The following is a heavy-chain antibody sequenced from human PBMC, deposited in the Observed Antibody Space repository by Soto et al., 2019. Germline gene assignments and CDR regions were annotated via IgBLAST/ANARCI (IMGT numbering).Heavy chain of an antibody. D-gene: IGHD2-15*01. CDR1: GGTFSSYA. CDR3: ARVVTVVKAFHYWYVDL. J-gene: IGHJ2*01. V-gene: IGHV1-69*12. CDR2: IIPIFGTA. Sequence: QVQLVQSGAEVKKPGSSVKVSCKASGGTFSSYAISWVRQAPGQGLEWMGGIIPIFGTANYAQKFQGRVTLTADXSXSXXYMELSSLRSEDTAVYYCARVVTVVKAFHYWYVDLWGRGTLVTVSS.